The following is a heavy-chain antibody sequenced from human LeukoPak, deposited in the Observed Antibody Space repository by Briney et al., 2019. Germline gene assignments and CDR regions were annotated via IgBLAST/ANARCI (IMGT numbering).Heavy chain of an antibody. Sequence: GGSLRLSCAASGFTFSTYSMNWVRQAPGKGLEWVSSICSSSSYIYYADSVMGRFTISRDNVKNTVFLQMNSLRAEDTAVYYCARSDWFDPWGQGTLVTVSS. CDR3: ARSDWFDP. CDR1: GFTFSTYS. J-gene: IGHJ5*02. CDR2: ICSSSSYI. V-gene: IGHV3-21*01.